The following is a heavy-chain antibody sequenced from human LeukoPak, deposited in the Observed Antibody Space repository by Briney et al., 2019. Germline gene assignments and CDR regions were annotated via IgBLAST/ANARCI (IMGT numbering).Heavy chain of an antibody. CDR1: GGSISTYY. CDR2: ILYTGDT. V-gene: IGHV4-59*01. CDR3: AREDPQTTVPEGMDV. Sequence: SETLSLTCTVSGGSISTYYWSWIRQPPGKRLEWIGYILYTGDTNYNPSLKSRVTMSVDTSKNQFSLKLSSVTAADTAVYYCAREDPQTTVPEGMDVWGPGTTVTVSS. D-gene: IGHD4-17*01. J-gene: IGHJ6*02.